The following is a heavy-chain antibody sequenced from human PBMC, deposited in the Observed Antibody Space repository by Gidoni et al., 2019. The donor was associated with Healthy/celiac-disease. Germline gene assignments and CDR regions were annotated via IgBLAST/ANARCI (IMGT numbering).Heavy chain of an antibody. CDR3: ARDIAAAGTGELDY. CDR2: IWYDGSNK. J-gene: IGHJ4*02. CDR1: GFPFSSYG. V-gene: IGHV3-33*01. Sequence: QVQLVESGGGVVQPGRSPRLSCAASGFPFSSYGMHWVRQAPGKGLEWVAVIWYDGSNKYYADSVKGRFTISRDNSKNTLYLQMNSLRAEDTAVYYCARDIAAAGTGELDYWGQGTLVTVSS. D-gene: IGHD6-13*01.